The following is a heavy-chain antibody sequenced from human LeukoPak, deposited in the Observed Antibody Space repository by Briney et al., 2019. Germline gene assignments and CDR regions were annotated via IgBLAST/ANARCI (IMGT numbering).Heavy chain of an antibody. D-gene: IGHD5-24*01. Sequence: SETLSLTCTVSGASISAFHWTWFRQPAGKGLEWIGLIYSSGSTLFNPSLKSRVAMSVDLTKDQLSLKLTSVTAADTAMYYCARRDGDYWGRGTLVTVSS. CDR2: IYSSGST. V-gene: IGHV4-4*07. CDR1: GASISAFH. J-gene: IGHJ4*02. CDR3: ARRDGDY.